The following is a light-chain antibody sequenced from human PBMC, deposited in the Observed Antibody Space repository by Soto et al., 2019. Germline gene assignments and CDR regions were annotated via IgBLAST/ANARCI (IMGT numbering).Light chain of an antibody. CDR2: DAS. V-gene: IGKV3-11*01. J-gene: IGKJ5*01. CDR1: QSVSSY. Sequence: EIVLTQSPATLSLSPGERATLSCRASQSVSSYLAWYQQKPGQAPRLLIYDASNRATAIPGRFSGSGSGTDFTLTISSLEPEDFAVYYCQQRSNWPPITFGQGTRLEIK. CDR3: QQRSNWPPIT.